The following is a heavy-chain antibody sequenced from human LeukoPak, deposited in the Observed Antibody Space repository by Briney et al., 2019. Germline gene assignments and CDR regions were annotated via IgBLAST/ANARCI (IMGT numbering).Heavy chain of an antibody. V-gene: IGHV3-23*01. CDR1: GFTFSSYA. D-gene: IGHD5/OR15-5a*01. J-gene: IGHJ6*02. Sequence: GGSLRLSCAASGFTFSSYAMSWVRQAPGKGLEWVSAISGSGGSTYYADSVKGRFTISRDNSKNTLYLQMNSLRAEDTAVYYCAKSRSTGGYYYYGMDVWGQGTTVTVSS. CDR3: AKSRSTGGYYYYGMDV. CDR2: ISGSGGST.